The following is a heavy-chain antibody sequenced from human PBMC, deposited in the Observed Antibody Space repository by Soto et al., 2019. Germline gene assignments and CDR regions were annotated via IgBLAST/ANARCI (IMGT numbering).Heavy chain of an antibody. Sequence: SLQTACTVSGYRFTDYYIARLRQMPGKGLEWMGIIYPGDSHTTYSPSFQGQVSISGDKSINTAYLQWSSLKASDTAVYYCERLGAGTSSSAVKYDGMDVWGQGTKVTVSS. CDR3: ERLGAGTSSSAVKYDGMDV. CDR2: IYPGDSHT. J-gene: IGHJ6*02. CDR1: GYRFTDYY. D-gene: IGHD6-6*01. V-gene: IGHV5-51*01.